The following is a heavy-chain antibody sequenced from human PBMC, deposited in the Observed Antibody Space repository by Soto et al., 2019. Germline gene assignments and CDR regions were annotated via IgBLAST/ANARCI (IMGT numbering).Heavy chain of an antibody. CDR1: GFSLSASGVG. CDR3: VHSRAGRGSPFDY. Sequence: QITLEESSPTLVKPTETLMLTCTFSGFSLSASGVGVGWTRQPPGKTLEWLAVIYWDDDKRYSPSLRNRLTITKDTSKNQVVLTLINMDPVDTATYYCVHSRAGRGSPFDYWGQGTLLTVSS. J-gene: IGHJ4*02. CDR2: IYWDDDK. D-gene: IGHD5-12*01. V-gene: IGHV2-5*02.